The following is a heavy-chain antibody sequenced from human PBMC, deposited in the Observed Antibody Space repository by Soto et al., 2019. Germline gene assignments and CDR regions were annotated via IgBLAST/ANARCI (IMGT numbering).Heavy chain of an antibody. D-gene: IGHD6-19*01. CDR1: GGSITSGGIY. Sequence: QVKLQESGPGLVQPAQTLSLSCTVSGGSITSGGIYWSWLRHHPRQGLEWIGYIYHSGSTTYNPSLTRRVTISVDTSKNQFSLTVTSLTVADTAVYYCARFNSRSGTEYFDYWGQGTLVTVSS. CDR3: ARFNSRSGTEYFDY. V-gene: IGHV4-31*03. J-gene: IGHJ4*02. CDR2: IYHSGST.